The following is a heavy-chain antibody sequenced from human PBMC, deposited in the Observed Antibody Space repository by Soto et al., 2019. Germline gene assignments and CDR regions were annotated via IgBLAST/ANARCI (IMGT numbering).Heavy chain of an antibody. CDR2: IGSDGST. V-gene: IGHV3-23*01. D-gene: IGHD1-1*01. J-gene: IGHJ4*02. Sequence: GGSLRLSCAASGFPFSRHAMAWVRRAAGRGLEWVATIGSDGSTYHAESVKGRFSISRDNYGNMLHLQLNSLRVEDTGIYYCAKDPYNHRFDSWGQGTLVTVSS. CDR1: GFPFSRHA. CDR3: AKDPYNHRFDS.